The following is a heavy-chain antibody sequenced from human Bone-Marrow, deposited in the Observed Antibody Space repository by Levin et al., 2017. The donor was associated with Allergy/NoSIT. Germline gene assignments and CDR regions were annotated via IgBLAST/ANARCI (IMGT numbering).Heavy chain of an antibody. CDR2: IDPSNGGT. D-gene: IGHD1-14*01. Sequence: ASVKVSCKASGYIFTTYYIHWVRQAPGQGLEWMGLIDPSNGGTTYTQKFHERIIMTRDTSTSSVYMELTSLTSDDTAIYYCARDLGRRAEIWGQGTLVTVSS. V-gene: IGHV1-46*01. J-gene: IGHJ4*02. CDR3: ARDLGRRAEI. CDR1: GYIFTTYY.